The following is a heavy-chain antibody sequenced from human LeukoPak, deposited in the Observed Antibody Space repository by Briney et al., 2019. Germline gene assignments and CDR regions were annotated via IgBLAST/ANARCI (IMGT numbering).Heavy chain of an antibody. CDR2: VYYNGRT. J-gene: IGHJ3*02. CDR3: ARHVDGSSWYAFGT. Sequence: SESLSLACTVSGASITSGNYYCAWIRQPRGEGLEWIGSVYYNGRTYYNPCLRSRVTISVDPSTRHFSLNLTPVIAADTVLYSCARHVDGSSWYAFGTWGPGTMVTVSS. D-gene: IGHD6-13*01. CDR1: GASITSGNYY. V-gene: IGHV4-39*01.